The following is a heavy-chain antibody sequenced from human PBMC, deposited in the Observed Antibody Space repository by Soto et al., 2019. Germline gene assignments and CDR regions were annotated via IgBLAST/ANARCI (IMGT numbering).Heavy chain of an antibody. CDR1: GASISNFY. Sequence: PSETLSLTCTVSGASISNFYWSWIRQPAGKGLEWIERIYTSGNTNYNPSLKSRVTMSVDTSKNQFSLKLKSVTAADTAVYYCVRGTFDYWGQGILVTVSS. CDR2: IYTSGNT. J-gene: IGHJ4*02. V-gene: IGHV4-4*07. CDR3: VRGTFDY.